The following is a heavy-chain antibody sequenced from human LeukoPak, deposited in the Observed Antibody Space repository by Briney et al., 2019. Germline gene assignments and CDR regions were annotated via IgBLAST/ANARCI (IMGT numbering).Heavy chain of an antibody. CDR1: GYTFTSYA. D-gene: IGHD3-16*01. J-gene: IGHJ5*02. Sequence: ASVKVSCTASGYTFTSYAMHWVRQAPGQRLEWMGWINAGNGNTKYSQKFQGRVTITRDTSASTAYMELSSLRSEDTAVYYCARDSHHTFGGPIGFDPWGQGTLVTVSS. CDR2: INAGNGNT. CDR3: ARDSHHTFGGPIGFDP. V-gene: IGHV1-3*01.